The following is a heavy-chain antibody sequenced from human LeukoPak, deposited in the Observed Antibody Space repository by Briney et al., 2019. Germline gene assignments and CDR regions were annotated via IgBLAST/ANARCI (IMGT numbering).Heavy chain of an antibody. J-gene: IGHJ4*02. V-gene: IGHV3-30-3*01. CDR1: GFTFSSYA. Sequence: GGSLRLSCAASGFTFSSYAMHWVRQAPGKGLEWVAVISYDGSNKYYADSVKGRFTISRDNSKNTLYLQMNSLRAEDTAVYYCARDPVGLGAATLDYWGQGTLVTVSS. CDR2: ISYDGSNK. D-gene: IGHD2-15*01. CDR3: ARDPVGLGAATLDY.